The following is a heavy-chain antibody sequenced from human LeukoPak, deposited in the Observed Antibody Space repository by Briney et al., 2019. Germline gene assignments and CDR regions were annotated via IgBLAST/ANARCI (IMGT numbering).Heavy chain of an antibody. D-gene: IGHD6-19*01. J-gene: IGHJ4*02. CDR1: GFTFSSYA. CDR3: AKMKSEYSSGWADY. V-gene: IGHV3-23*01. CDR2: ISGSGGST. Sequence: GRSLRLSCAASGFTFSSYAMSWVRQAPGKGLEWVSFISGSGGSTYYADSEKGRFTISRDNSKNTLYLQMNSLRAEDTAVYYCAKMKSEYSSGWADYWGQGILVTVSS.